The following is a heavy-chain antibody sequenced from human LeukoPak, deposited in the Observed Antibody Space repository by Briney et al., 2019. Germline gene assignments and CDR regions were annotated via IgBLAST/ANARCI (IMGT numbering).Heavy chain of an antibody. CDR3: ARAYSSGWFQAGY. CDR1: GFTFSSYW. D-gene: IGHD6-19*01. CDR2: IKQDGGGK. Sequence: PGGSLRLSCAASGFTFSSYWMSWVHQAPGKGLEWVANIKQDGGGKFYLDSVKGRFTISRDNAKNSLYLQMNSLRAEDTAVYFCARAYSSGWFQAGYWGQGTLVTVSS. J-gene: IGHJ4*02. V-gene: IGHV3-7*04.